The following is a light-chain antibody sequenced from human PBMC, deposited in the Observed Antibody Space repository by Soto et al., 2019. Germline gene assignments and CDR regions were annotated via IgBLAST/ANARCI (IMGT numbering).Light chain of an antibody. V-gene: IGKV2-28*01. CDR2: WGS. CDR3: MQALQTPWT. Sequence: DIVMTQSPLSLPVTAGEPASVSCRSSQSLLHSNGYNYLDWYLQKPGQSPQLLIYWGSNRASGVPDRFSGSGSGTDFTLKISRVDAEDVGVYYCMQALQTPWTFGQGTKVEIK. CDR1: QSLLHSNGYNY. J-gene: IGKJ1*01.